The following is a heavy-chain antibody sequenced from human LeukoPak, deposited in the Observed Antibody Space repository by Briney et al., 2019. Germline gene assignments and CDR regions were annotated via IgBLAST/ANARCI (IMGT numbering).Heavy chain of an antibody. D-gene: IGHD3-10*01. CDR2: IKQDGSVK. CDR1: GFTFSTYW. CDR3: ARASSIDY. V-gene: IGHV3-7*01. J-gene: IGHJ4*02. Sequence: GGSLRLSCVVSGFTFSTYWMSWVRQAPGKGLECVATIKQDGSVKNYGDSVQGRFTISRDNAKNSLSLQMNSLTAEDTAVYYCARASSIDYWGQGTLVTVSS.